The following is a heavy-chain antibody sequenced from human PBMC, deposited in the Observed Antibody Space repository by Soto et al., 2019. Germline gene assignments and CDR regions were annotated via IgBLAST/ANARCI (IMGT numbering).Heavy chain of an antibody. J-gene: IGHJ4*02. CDR2: ISSSSSCT. CDR1: GFTFSSYS. V-gene: IGHV3-21*04. Sequence: GGSLRLSCAASGFTFSSYSMNWVRQAPGKGLEWVSSISSSSSCTYYADSVKGRFTISRDNSKNTLYLQMNSLRAEDTAVYYCPKARWGSSSWYVFDYWGQGTLVTVSS. D-gene: IGHD6-13*01. CDR3: PKARWGSSSWYVFDY.